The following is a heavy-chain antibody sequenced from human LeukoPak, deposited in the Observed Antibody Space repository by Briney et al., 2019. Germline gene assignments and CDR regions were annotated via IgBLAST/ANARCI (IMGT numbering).Heavy chain of an antibody. CDR3: ARDVDYYGSGSYYQPAYYFDY. D-gene: IGHD3-10*01. CDR1: GFTFSSYG. CDR2: IWYDGSNK. V-gene: IGHV3-33*01. Sequence: GGSLRLSCAASGFTFSSYGMHWDRQAPGKGLEWVAVIWYDGSNKYYADSVKGRFTISRDNSKNTLYLQMNSLRAEDTAVYYCARDVDYYGSGSYYQPAYYFDYWGQGTLVTVSS. J-gene: IGHJ4*02.